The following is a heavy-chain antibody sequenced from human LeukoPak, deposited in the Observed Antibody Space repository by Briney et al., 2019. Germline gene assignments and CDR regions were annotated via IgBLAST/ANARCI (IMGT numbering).Heavy chain of an antibody. Sequence: GSLRLSCAASGFTFSSYAMSWVRQAPGKGLEWVSAISGSGGSTYYADSVKGRFTISRDNSKNTLNLQMSSLRGEDTAVCYCAKGAHSSGWLSHDYWGQGTLVTVSS. CDR2: ISGSGGST. CDR1: GFTFSSYA. J-gene: IGHJ4*02. V-gene: IGHV3-23*01. D-gene: IGHD6-19*01. CDR3: AKGAHSSGWLSHDY.